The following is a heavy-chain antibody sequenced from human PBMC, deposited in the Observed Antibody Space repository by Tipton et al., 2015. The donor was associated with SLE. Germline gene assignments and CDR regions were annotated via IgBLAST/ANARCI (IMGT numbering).Heavy chain of an antibody. J-gene: IGHJ6*03. CDR2: ISTYTGDT. D-gene: IGHD1/OR15-1a*01. CDR1: GYTFTSYD. V-gene: IGHV1-18*01. Sequence: QLVQSGAEVKKPGASVKVSCKASGYTFTSYDISWGRQAPGQGLEWMGWISTYTGDTNYAQKLQGRVTMTTDTSTSTACMELRSLRSDETAEYYWARDSNIQADLYYYYMDVWGKGTTVTVSS. CDR3: ARDSNIQADLYYYYMDV.